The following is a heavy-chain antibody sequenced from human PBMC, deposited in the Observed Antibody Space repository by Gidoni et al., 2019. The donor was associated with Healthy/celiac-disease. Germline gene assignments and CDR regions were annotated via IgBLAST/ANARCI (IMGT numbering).Heavy chain of an antibody. CDR1: GYTFTGNY. J-gene: IGHJ5*02. CDR2: INPNSGGT. CDR3: ARTSSSYSNYVLGWFDP. D-gene: IGHD4-4*01. V-gene: IGHV1-2*02. Sequence: QVQLVQSGAEVKKPGASVKVSCKASGYTFTGNYMHWVRQAPGQGLEWMGWINPNSGGTNYAQKFQGRVTMTRDTSISTAYMELSRLRSDDTAVYYCARTSSSYSNYVLGWFDPWGQGTLVTVSS.